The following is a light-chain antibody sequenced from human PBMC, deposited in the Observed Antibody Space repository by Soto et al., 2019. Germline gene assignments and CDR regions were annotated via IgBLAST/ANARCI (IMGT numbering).Light chain of an antibody. CDR1: QSVSSSY. CDR3: QQYGSSPYT. Sequence: IGLTQSPGTLSLSPGERATLSCRASQSVSSSYLAWHQQKPGQAPRLLIYDASSRATGIPDRFSGSGSGTDFTLTISRLEPEDFAVYYCQQYGSSPYTFGQGTKLEIK. J-gene: IGKJ2*01. CDR2: DAS. V-gene: IGKV3-20*01.